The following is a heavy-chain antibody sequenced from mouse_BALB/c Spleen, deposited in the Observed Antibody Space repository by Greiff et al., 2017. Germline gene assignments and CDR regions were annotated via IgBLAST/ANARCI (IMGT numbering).Heavy chain of an antibody. J-gene: IGHJ2*01. CDR1: GFTFSSYG. CDR2: INSNGGST. V-gene: IGHV5-6-3*01. CDR3: AREEYGNYDY. Sequence: EVHLVESGGGLVQPGGSLKLSCAASGFTFSSYGMSWVRQTPDKRLELVATINSNGGSTYYPDSVKGRFTISRDNAKNTLYLQMSSLKSEDTAMYYCAREEYGNYDYWGQGTTLTVSS. D-gene: IGHD2-10*02.